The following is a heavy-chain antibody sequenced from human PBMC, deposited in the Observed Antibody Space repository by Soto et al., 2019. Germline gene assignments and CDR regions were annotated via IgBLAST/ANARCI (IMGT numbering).Heavy chain of an antibody. Sequence: PGGSLRLSCAASGFTFTRYSMNWVRQAPGKGLEWVSSISSTTNYIYYGDSMKGRFTISRDNAKNSLYLEMNSLTAEDTAVYYCAGERAHLTSNFDYWGQGTLVTVSS. CDR3: AGERAHLTSNFDY. V-gene: IGHV3-21*06. J-gene: IGHJ4*02. CDR2: ISSTTNYI. CDR1: GFTFTRYS.